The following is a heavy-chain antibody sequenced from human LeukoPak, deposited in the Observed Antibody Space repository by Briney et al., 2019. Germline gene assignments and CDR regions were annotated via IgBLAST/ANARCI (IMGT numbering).Heavy chain of an antibody. CDR3: AGGGYYYMDV. V-gene: IGHV4-59*01. J-gene: IGHJ6*03. CDR1: GGSISPYY. Sequence: PSETLSLTCTVSGGSISPYYWSWIRQPPGKGLEWIAYIFYNGNTNYNPSLKSRVTISLDTSKKEFYLKVSSVTAADTAVYYCAGGGYYYMDVWGKGTTVTVSS. CDR2: IFYNGNT.